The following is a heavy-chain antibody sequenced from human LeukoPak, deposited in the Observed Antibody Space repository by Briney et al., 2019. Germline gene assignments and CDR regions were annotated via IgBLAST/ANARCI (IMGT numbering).Heavy chain of an antibody. CDR3: AKASEQWLWYWFDP. J-gene: IGHJ5*02. V-gene: IGHV3-9*01. Sequence: GGSLRLSCAASGFTFDDYAMHWVRQAPGKGLEWVPGISWNSGSIGYADSVKGRFTISRDNAKNSLYLQMNSLRAEDTALYYCAKASEQWLWYWFDPWGQGTLVTVSS. CDR2: ISWNSGSI. CDR1: GFTFDDYA. D-gene: IGHD6-19*01.